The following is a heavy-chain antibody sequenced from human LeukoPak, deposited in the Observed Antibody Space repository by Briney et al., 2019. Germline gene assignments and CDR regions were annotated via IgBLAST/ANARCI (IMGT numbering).Heavy chain of an antibody. Sequence: PARSLRRSCSASGFTFDDYAMHWVRQAPGKGLEWISGISWKSGNKGYADSEKGRFTISTDNAKNTLYLQMNSRRAEDTAVYYCARSQRQGIAAAGTLHYYYGMDVWGQGTTVTVSS. V-gene: IGHV3-9*01. CDR2: ISWKSGNK. CDR1: GFTFDDYA. J-gene: IGHJ6*02. D-gene: IGHD6-13*01. CDR3: ARSQRQGIAAAGTLHYYYGMDV.